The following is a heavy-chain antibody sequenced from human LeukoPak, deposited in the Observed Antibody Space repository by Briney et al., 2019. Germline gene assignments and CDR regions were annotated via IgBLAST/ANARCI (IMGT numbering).Heavy chain of an antibody. CDR2: IYHSGGT. Sequence: SQTLSLTCTVSGGSISSGGYYWSWVRQPPGKGLEWVGYIYHSGGTYYNPSLKSRVTISVDRSKNQFSLKLSSVTAADTAVYYCARGPVVVPAVPVPFDPWGQGTLVTVSS. CDR3: ARGPVVVPAVPVPFDP. J-gene: IGHJ5*02. D-gene: IGHD2-2*01. V-gene: IGHV4-30-2*01. CDR1: GGSISSGGYY.